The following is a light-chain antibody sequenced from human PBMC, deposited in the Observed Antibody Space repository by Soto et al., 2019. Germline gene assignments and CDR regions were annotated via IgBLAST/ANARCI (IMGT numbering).Light chain of an antibody. V-gene: IGKV1-5*03. J-gene: IGKJ4*01. CDR2: QAS. Sequence: DIQMTQSPSTLSASIGDRVTMSCRASQSLNSELAWYQHKPGKAPKLLIYQASNLKGGVPSRFTGTGSGTEFPLTISSLQPDDSATYYCQQYTTYSLTLGVGTKVEIE. CDR1: QSLNSE. CDR3: QQYTTYSLT.